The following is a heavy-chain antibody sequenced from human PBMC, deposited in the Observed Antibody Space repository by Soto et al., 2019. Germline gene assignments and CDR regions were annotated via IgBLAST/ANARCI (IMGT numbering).Heavy chain of an antibody. CDR3: ARVARRIGFWSGYGDWFDP. J-gene: IGHJ5*02. Sequence: GGSLRLSCAASGFTFSSYSMNWVRQAPGKGLEWVSYISSSSSTIYYADSVKGRFTISRDNAKNSLYLQMNSLRDEDTAVYYCARVARRIGFWSGYGDWFDPWGQGTLVTVSS. V-gene: IGHV3-48*02. D-gene: IGHD3-3*01. CDR2: ISSSSSTI. CDR1: GFTFSSYS.